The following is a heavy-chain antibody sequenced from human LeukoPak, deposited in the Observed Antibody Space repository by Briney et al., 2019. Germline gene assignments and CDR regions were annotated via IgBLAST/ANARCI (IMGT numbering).Heavy chain of an antibody. D-gene: IGHD2-15*01. Sequence: GGSLRLSCAASGFTFNTYAMTWVRQAPGKGLEWVSGISFSGGSTYYADTVKGRFTISRDNSKNTLYLQMNSLRADDTAVYYCAKPNLPYCSGGSCYGFDYWGQGTLVTVSS. V-gene: IGHV3-23*01. CDR2: ISFSGGST. CDR3: AKPNLPYCSGGSCYGFDY. J-gene: IGHJ4*02. CDR1: GFTFNTYA.